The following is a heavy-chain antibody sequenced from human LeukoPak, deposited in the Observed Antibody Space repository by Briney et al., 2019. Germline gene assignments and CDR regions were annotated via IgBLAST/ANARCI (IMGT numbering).Heavy chain of an antibody. J-gene: IGHJ4*02. V-gene: IGHV1-58*02. D-gene: IGHD2-8*01. Sequence: AASVTVSCKASGFTFTSSAMQWVRQARGQRLEWIGWIFVGSCNTNYAQKLQERDTITRDMSTSTAYMDLGTLRSEDTALYYGAADLVECTNGVCYSFDYWGEGTLVTVSS. CDR2: IFVGSCNT. CDR3: AADLVECTNGVCYSFDY. CDR1: GFTFTSSA.